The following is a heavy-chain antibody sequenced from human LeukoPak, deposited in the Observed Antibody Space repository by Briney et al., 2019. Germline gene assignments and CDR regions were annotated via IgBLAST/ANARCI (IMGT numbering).Heavy chain of an antibody. Sequence: SQTLSLTCTVSGGSISSGSYYWSWIRQPAGKGLEWIGRIYTGGSTNYNPSLKSRVTISVDTSKNQFSLKLSSVTAADTAVYYCARAADFGDYSDYWGQGTLVTVSS. D-gene: IGHD4-17*01. J-gene: IGHJ4*02. CDR2: IYTGGST. V-gene: IGHV4-61*02. CDR3: ARAADFGDYSDY. CDR1: GGSISSGSYY.